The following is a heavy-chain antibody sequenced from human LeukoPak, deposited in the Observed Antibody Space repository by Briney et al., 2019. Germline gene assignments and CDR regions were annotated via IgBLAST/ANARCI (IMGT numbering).Heavy chain of an antibody. CDR1: GFTFSSYA. Sequence: GGSLRLSCAASGFTFSSYAMSWVRQAPGKGLEWVSYISSSGSTIYYADSVKGRFTISRDNAKNSLYLQMNSLRAEDTAVYYCAVDSITIFGVVKPYWGQGTLVTVSS. CDR3: AVDSITIFGVVKPY. J-gene: IGHJ4*02. CDR2: ISSSGSTI. D-gene: IGHD3-3*01. V-gene: IGHV3-48*04.